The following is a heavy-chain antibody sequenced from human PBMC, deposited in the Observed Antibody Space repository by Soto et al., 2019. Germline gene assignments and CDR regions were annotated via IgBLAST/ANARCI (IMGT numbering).Heavy chain of an antibody. CDR3: ARDQGDSSSWYYYGMDV. V-gene: IGHV1-2*04. CDR2: INPNSGGT. Sequence: ASVKVSCKASGYTFTGYYMHWVRQAPGQGLEWMGWINPNSGGTNYAQKFQGWVTMTRDTSISTAYMELSRLRSDDTAVYYCARDQGDSSSWYYYGMDVWGQGTTVTVSS. CDR1: GYTFTGYY. J-gene: IGHJ6*02. D-gene: IGHD6-13*01.